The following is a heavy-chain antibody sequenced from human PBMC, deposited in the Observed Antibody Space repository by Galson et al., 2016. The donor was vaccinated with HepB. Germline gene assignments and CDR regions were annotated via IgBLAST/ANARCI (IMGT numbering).Heavy chain of an antibody. CDR3: ARDRYSGSYYVGAFDI. Sequence: AVRVCCKAAEDTFTDYYMRWGRQAPGQGLEWMGWINPNSGGTNYAQKFQGRVTMTRDTSISTVYMELSRLKSDDTAIYYCARDRYSGSYYVGAFDIWGLGTMVTVAS. CDR2: INPNSGGT. J-gene: IGHJ3*02. D-gene: IGHD1-26*01. CDR1: EDTFTDYY. V-gene: IGHV1-2*02.